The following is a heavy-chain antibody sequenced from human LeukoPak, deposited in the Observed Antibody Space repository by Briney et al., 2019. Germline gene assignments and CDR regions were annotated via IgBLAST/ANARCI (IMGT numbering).Heavy chain of an antibody. D-gene: IGHD6-19*01. CDR1: GDNASSNSAA. V-gene: IGHV6-1*01. CDR2: TYYRSKWHN. Sequence: SQTLSLTCAISGDNASSNSAAWNWIRQSPSRGLEWLGRTYYRSKWHNDYAVSVKSRITINPDTSKNQFSLQLNSVTPEDTAVYYCARDLPGLVYYYYYYGMDVWGQGTTVTVSS. CDR3: ARDLPGLVYYYYYYGMDV. J-gene: IGHJ6*02.